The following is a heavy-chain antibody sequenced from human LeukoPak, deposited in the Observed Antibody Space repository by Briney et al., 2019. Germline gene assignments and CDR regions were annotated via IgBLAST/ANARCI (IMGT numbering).Heavy chain of an antibody. V-gene: IGHV3-48*04. Sequence: GGSLRLSCAASGFTFSSYSMNWVRQAPGKGLEWVSYISSSGSTIYYADSVKGRFTISRDNAKNSLYLQMNSLRAEDTAVYYCASSQLNGYYFDYWGQGTLVTVSS. D-gene: IGHD1-1*01. CDR1: GFTFSSYS. CDR2: ISSSGSTI. J-gene: IGHJ4*02. CDR3: ASSQLNGYYFDY.